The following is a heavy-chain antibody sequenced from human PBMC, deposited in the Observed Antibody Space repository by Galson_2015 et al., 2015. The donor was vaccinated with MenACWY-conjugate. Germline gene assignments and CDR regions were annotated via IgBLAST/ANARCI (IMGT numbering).Heavy chain of an antibody. V-gene: IGHV3-30*18. CDR3: AKARRGRVVVTATTDY. Sequence: SLRLSCAASGFNFSSYGMHWVRQAPGKGLEWVAVISYDGSNKYYADSVKGRFTISRDNSKNTLYLQMNSLRAEDTAVYYCAKARRGRVVVTATTDYWGQGTLVTVSS. CDR1: GFNFSSYG. J-gene: IGHJ4*02. CDR2: ISYDGSNK. D-gene: IGHD2-21*02.